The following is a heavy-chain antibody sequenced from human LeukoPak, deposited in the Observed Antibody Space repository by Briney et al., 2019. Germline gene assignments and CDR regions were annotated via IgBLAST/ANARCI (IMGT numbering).Heavy chain of an antibody. V-gene: IGHV1-8*02. Sequence: ASVKVSCKASGYTFTSYDINWVRQATGQGLEWMGWMNPNSGNTGCAQKFQGRVTMTRDTSISTAYMELSRLRSDDTAVYYCARGTRVLVPAAIVAFDIWGQGTMVTVSS. CDR2: MNPNSGNT. CDR3: ARGTRVLVPAAIVAFDI. J-gene: IGHJ3*02. D-gene: IGHD2-2*02. CDR1: GYTFTSYD.